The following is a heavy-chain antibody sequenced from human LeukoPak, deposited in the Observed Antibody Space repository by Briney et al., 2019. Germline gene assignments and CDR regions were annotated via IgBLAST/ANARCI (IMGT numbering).Heavy chain of an antibody. V-gene: IGHV4-59*08. J-gene: IGHJ3*02. CDR1: GGSISSYY. CDR3: ARMVSALYVDM. Sequence: SETLSLTCTVSGGSISSYYWSWIRQPPGKGLEWIGYIYYSGSTNYNPSLKSRVIISVDTSKNQFSLRLSSVTAADTAVYYCARMVSALYVDMWGQGTMVTVSS. D-gene: IGHD3-16*01. CDR2: IYYSGST.